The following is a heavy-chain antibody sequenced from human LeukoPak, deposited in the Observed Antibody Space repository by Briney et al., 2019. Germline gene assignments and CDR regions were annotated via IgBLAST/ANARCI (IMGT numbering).Heavy chain of an antibody. Sequence: PGGSLRFSCAASGFTFSSYWMHWVRQAPGKGLVWVSRTNSDASSTSYADPVKGRFTISRDNAKNSLYLQMNSLRAEDTALYYCARRGPLYCSSTSCYRVGAFDIWGQGTMVTVSS. CDR1: GFTFSSYW. D-gene: IGHD2-2*02. V-gene: IGHV3-74*01. CDR2: TNSDASST. J-gene: IGHJ3*02. CDR3: ARRGPLYCSSTSCYRVGAFDI.